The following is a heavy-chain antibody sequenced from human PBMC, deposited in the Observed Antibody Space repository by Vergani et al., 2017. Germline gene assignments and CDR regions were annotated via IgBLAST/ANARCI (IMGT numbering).Heavy chain of an antibody. D-gene: IGHD6-19*01. V-gene: IGHV3-30*18. CDR2: ISYDGSNK. CDR3: ANDLLAVAGTYNDY. Sequence: QVQLVESGGGVVQPGRSLRLSCAASGFTFSSYGMHWVRQAPGKGLEWVAVISYDGSNKYYADSVKGRFTISRDNSKNTLYLQMNSLRAEDTAVYYCANDLLAVAGTYNDYWGQGTLVTVSS. J-gene: IGHJ4*02. CDR1: GFTFSSYG.